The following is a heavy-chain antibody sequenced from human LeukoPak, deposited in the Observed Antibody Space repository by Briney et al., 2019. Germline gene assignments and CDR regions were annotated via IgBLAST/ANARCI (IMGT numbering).Heavy chain of an antibody. V-gene: IGHV1-18*01. CDR1: GYIFTSYG. Sequence: ASVKVSCKASGYIFTSYGISWVRQAPGQGLEWMGWISAHNGNTNFAQKFQGGVTMTTDTPTSTVDLELRSLRSDDTAVYYCARGGGDFWSGYDALDIWGQGTMVTVSS. CDR3: ARGGGDFWSGYDALDI. J-gene: IGHJ3*02. D-gene: IGHD3-3*01. CDR2: ISAHNGNT.